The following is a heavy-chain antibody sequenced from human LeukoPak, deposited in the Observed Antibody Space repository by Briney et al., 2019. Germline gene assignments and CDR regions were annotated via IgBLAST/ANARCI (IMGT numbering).Heavy chain of an antibody. V-gene: IGHV4-59*01. Sequence: LRLSCAASGFTFSDYYMSWIRQPPGKGLEWIGYIHSSGSTSYSPSLKSRVTFSVDTSKNHFSLKVTSMTAADTGVYYCARSLPGAIGAADFWGQGTLVTVSA. CDR1: GFTFSDYY. D-gene: IGHD6-13*01. J-gene: IGHJ4*02. CDR3: ARSLPGAIGAADF. CDR2: IHSSGST.